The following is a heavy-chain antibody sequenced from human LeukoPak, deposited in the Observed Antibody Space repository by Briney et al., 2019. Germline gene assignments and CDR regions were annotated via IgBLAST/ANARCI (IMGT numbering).Heavy chain of an antibody. V-gene: IGHV3-7*01. CDR2: IKEDGSQK. Sequence: PGGSLRLSCAASGFTFSTYWMSWVRQAPGKGLEWVAHIKEDGSQKNYADSVKGRFTISRDNSKNTLYLQMNTLRAEDTAVYHCAKDIGKGDLYYYMDVWGKGTTVTVSS. D-gene: IGHD1-26*01. CDR1: GFTFSTYW. CDR3: AKDIGKGDLYYYMDV. J-gene: IGHJ6*03.